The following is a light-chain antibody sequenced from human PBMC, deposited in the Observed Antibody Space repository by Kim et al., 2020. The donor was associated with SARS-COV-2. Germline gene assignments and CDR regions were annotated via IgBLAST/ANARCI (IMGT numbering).Light chain of an antibody. CDR2: DND. J-gene: IGLJ3*02. V-gene: IGLV1-51*01. CDR1: SYNIGNNF. CDR3: ATWDSSLSAGV. Sequence: GQRVTMSCSGSSYNIGNNFVSWYQHIPGTAPKLLIYDNDKRLSGVPDRFSGSKSGTSATLGITGLQTGDEADYYCATWDSSLSAGVFGGGTQLTVL.